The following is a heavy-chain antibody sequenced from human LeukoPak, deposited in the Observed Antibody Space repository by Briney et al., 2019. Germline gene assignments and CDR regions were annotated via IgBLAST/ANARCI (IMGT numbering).Heavy chain of an antibody. Sequence: PGGSLRLSCAASGFTFSSYSMNWVRQAPGKGLEWVSSISSSSSYIYYADSVKGRFTISRDNAKNSLYLQMNSLRAEDTAVNYCARDQLDSGDFDYWGQGTLVTVSS. V-gene: IGHV3-21*01. CDR2: ISSSSSYI. CDR1: GFTFSSYS. J-gene: IGHJ4*02. D-gene: IGHD3/OR15-3a*01. CDR3: ARDQLDSGDFDY.